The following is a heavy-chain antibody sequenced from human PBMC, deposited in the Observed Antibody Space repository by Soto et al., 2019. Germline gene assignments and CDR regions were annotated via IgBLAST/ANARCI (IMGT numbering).Heavy chain of an antibody. CDR1: GGTFSSFT. CDR3: AKDRRADWESYYYYAMDV. J-gene: IGHJ6*02. V-gene: IGHV1-69*01. D-gene: IGHD1-26*01. Sequence: VKVSCKASGGTFSSFTISWVRQAPGQGLEWMGGIIPIYGTANYAQKFQDRVTIIADASTTTAYMVLSSLRSEDTAIYYCAKDRRADWESYYYYAMDVWGQGTTVTVSS. CDR2: IIPIYGTA.